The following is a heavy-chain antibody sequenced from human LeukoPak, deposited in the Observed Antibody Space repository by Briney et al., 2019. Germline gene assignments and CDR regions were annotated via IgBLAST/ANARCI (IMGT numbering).Heavy chain of an antibody. Sequence: ASVKVSCKASGYTFTGYYMHWVRQAPGQGLEWMGWINPNSGGTNYAQKFQGRVTTTRDTSISTAYMELSRLRSDDTAVYYCARTYYYGSGSYYIVGTLAVDYWGQGTLVTVSS. CDR3: ARTYYYGSGSYYIVGTLAVDY. CDR1: GYTFTGYY. CDR2: INPNSGGT. D-gene: IGHD3-10*01. J-gene: IGHJ4*02. V-gene: IGHV1-2*02.